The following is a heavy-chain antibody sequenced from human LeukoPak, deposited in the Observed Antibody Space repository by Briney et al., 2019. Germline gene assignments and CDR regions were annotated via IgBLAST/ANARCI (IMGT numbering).Heavy chain of an antibody. CDR2: IKEDGGDK. V-gene: IGHV3-7*01. J-gene: IGHJ4*02. Sequence: QTGGSLRLSCAASGFTFSNYWMNWVRQAPGKGLEWVANIKEDGGDKYYVDSVKGRFTISKDNAKNSLYLQMNSLRVEDTAVYCVPLNWNPPGDFDRWGQGTLVTVSS. CDR3: PLNWNPPGDFDR. CDR1: GFTFSNYW. D-gene: IGHD1-20*01.